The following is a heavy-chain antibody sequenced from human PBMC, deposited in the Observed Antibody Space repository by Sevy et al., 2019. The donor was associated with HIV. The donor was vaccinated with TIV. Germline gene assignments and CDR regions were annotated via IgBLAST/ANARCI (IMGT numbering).Heavy chain of an antibody. CDR2: IIPIFGTA. J-gene: IGHJ6*03. CDR3: ARGYSSSSYYYYYMDV. Sequence: ASVKVSCKASGGTFSSYAISWVRQATGQGLEWMGGIIPIFGTANYAQKFQGRVTITADKSTSTAYMELSSLRSEDTAVYYCARGYSSSSYYYYYMDVWGKGTTVTVSS. V-gene: IGHV1-69*06. CDR1: GGTFSSYA. D-gene: IGHD6-6*01.